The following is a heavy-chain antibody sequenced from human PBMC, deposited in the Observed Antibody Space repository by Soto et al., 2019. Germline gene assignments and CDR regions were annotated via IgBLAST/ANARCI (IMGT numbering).Heavy chain of an antibody. Sequence: QVQLQESGPGLVKPSQTLSLTCTVSGGSISSGGYYWSWIRQNPGKGLEWIGYIHYSGSTYYNPSRKARDTISEDTSKQQSALKLSSATAEDTAVYYCARGGYCSGGSCDLGPLGYWGQGTLVTVSS. CDR1: GGSISSGGYY. J-gene: IGHJ4*02. V-gene: IGHV4-31*03. CDR3: ARGGYCSGGSCDLGPLGY. CDR2: IHYSGST. D-gene: IGHD2-15*01.